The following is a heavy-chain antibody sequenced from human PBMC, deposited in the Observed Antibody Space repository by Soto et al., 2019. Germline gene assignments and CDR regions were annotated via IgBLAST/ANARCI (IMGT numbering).Heavy chain of an antibody. CDR3: AKDLGITMVRGVRVEYYYGMDV. CDR2: ISWNSGSI. Sequence: PGGSLRLSCAASGFTFDDYAMHWVRQAPGKGLEWVPGISWNSGSIGYADSVKGRFTISRDNAKNSLYLQMNSLRAEDTALYYCAKDLGITMVRGVRVEYYYGMDVWGQGTMVTVSS. J-gene: IGHJ6*02. D-gene: IGHD3-10*01. V-gene: IGHV3-9*01. CDR1: GFTFDDYA.